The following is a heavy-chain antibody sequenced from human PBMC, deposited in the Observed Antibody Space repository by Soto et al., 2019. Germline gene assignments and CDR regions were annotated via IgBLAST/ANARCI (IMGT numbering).Heavy chain of an antibody. D-gene: IGHD6-6*01. CDR3: ARHEYSSSRFDY. CDR1: GGSISSSIYY. V-gene: IGHV4-39*01. J-gene: IGHJ4*02. Sequence: SETLSLTCTVSGGSISSSIYYWVWIRQPPGKGLEWIGSIYYSGITYYNPSLKSRVTISVDTSKNQFSLKLSSVTAADTAVYYCARHEYSSSRFDYWGQGTLVTVSS. CDR2: IYYSGIT.